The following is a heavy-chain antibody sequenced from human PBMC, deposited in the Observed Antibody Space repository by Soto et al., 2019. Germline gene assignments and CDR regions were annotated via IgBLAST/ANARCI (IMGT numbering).Heavy chain of an antibody. Sequence: EVQLVESGGGLVQPGGSLKLSCAASGFTFSGSAMHWVRQASGKGLEWVGRIRSKANSYATAYAASVKGRFTISRDDSKNTAYLQTNSLKTEDTAVYYCTRRVLLWFGELLNDAFDIWGQGTMVTVSS. CDR3: TRRVLLWFGELLNDAFDI. CDR2: IRSKANSYAT. J-gene: IGHJ3*02. CDR1: GFTFSGSA. D-gene: IGHD3-10*01. V-gene: IGHV3-73*02.